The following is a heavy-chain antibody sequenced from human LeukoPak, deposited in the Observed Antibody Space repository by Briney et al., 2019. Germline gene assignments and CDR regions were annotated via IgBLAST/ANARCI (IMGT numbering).Heavy chain of an antibody. V-gene: IGHV1-69*13. CDR2: IIPIFGTA. CDR3: ARDKVNDILTGYYLQQYYYYGMDV. D-gene: IGHD3-9*01. J-gene: IGHJ6*02. Sequence: SVKVSCKASGGTFSSYAISWVRQAPGQGLEWMGGIIPIFGTANYAQKFQGRVTITADESTSTVYMELSSLRSEDTAVYYCARDKVNDILTGYYLQQYYYYGMDVWGQGTTVTVSS. CDR1: GGTFSSYA.